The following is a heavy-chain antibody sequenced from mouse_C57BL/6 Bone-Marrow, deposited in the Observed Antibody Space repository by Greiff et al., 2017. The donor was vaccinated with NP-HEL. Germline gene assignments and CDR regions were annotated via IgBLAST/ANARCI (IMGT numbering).Heavy chain of an antibody. D-gene: IGHD1-1*01. V-gene: IGHV1-5*01. J-gene: IGHJ1*03. CDR1: GYTFTSYW. CDR3: TRVGAITTVVATRYFDV. CDR2: IYPGNSDT. Sequence: VQMQQSGTVLARPGASVKMSCKTSGYTFTSYWMHWVKQRPGQGLEWIGAIYPGNSDTSYNQKFKGKAKLTAVTSASTAYHELSSLTNEDSAVYYCTRVGAITTVVATRYFDVWGTGTTVTVSS.